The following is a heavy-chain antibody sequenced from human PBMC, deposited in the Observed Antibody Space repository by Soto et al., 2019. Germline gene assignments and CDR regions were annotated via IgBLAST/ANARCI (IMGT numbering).Heavy chain of an antibody. D-gene: IGHD2-21*02. Sequence: PSETLSLTCAVYGGSFSGYYWTWIRQPPGKGLEWIGEINHRRSTSYNPSLKRRVTMSIDTSKNQFSLHLSSVTAADTAVYYCARASGGHSGWGHWSDPWGQGTLVTVSS. V-gene: IGHV4-34*01. J-gene: IGHJ5*02. CDR3: ARASGGHSGWGHWSDP. CDR2: INHRRST. CDR1: GGSFSGYY.